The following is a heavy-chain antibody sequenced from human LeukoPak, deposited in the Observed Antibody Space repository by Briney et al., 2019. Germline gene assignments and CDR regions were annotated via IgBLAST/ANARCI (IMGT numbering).Heavy chain of an antibody. CDR3: ARESNRVWAPGAFDI. D-gene: IGHD3-16*01. CDR2: IYYSGSA. J-gene: IGHJ3*02. CDR1: GGPISSYY. V-gene: IGHV4-59*01. Sequence: SETLSLTCTVSGGPISSYYWSWVRQPPGKGLEWIGYIYYSGSANYNPSLKSRVTISVDTSKNQFSLKLSSVTAADTAVYYCARESNRVWAPGAFDIWGQGTMVTVSS.